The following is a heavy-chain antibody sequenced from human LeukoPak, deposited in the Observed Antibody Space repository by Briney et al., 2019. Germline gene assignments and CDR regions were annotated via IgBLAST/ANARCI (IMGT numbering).Heavy chain of an antibody. CDR2: INHSGST. CDR1: GGSFSGYY. CDR3: ARGGYCSSTSCYRSYYYGMDV. J-gene: IGHJ6*02. Sequence: PSETLSLTCAVYGGSFSGYYLSWIRQPPGKGLEWIGEINHSGSTNYNPSLKSRVTISVDTSKNQFSLKLSSVTAADTAVYYCARGGYCSSTSCYRSYYYGMDVWGQGTTVTVSS. D-gene: IGHD2-2*02. V-gene: IGHV4-34*01.